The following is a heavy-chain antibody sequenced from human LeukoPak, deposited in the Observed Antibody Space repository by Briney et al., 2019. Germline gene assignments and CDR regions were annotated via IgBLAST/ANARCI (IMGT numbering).Heavy chain of an antibody. CDR3: AKDRSRNYFDY. V-gene: IGHV3-30*02. Sequence: GGSLRLSWAASGFTFSSYGLHWVRQAPGKGLEWVAFIRNDGNNKYYADSVKGRFTIYRDNSKDTLFLQMNSLRAEDTAVYYCAKDRSRNYFDYWGQGTLVTVSP. CDR2: IRNDGNNK. CDR1: GFTFSSYG. J-gene: IGHJ4*02.